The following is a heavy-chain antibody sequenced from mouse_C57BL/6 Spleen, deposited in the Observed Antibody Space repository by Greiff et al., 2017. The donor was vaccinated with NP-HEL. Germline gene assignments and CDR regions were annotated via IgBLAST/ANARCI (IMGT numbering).Heavy chain of an antibody. J-gene: IGHJ2*01. CDR1: GFTFSSYA. V-gene: IGHV5-9-1*02. Sequence: EVQRVESGEGLVKPGGSLKLSCAASGFTFSSYAMSWVRQTPEKRLEWVAYISSGGDYIYYADTVKGRFTISRDNARNTLYLQMSSLKSEDTAMYYCTRVTGTGGYYFDYWGQGTTLTVSS. D-gene: IGHD4-1*01. CDR3: TRVTGTGGYYFDY. CDR2: ISSGGDYI.